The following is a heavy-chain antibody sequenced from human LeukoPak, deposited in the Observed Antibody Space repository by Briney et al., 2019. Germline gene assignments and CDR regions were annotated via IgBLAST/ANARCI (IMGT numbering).Heavy chain of an antibody. D-gene: IGHD4-11*01. V-gene: IGHV4-34*01. Sequence: SETLSLTCAVYGGSFSGYYWSWIRQPPGKGLEWIGEINHSGSTNYNPSLKSRVTISADTSKNQFSLKLSSVTAADTAVYYCARGARIRYSTQYYYYYYGMDVWGQGTTVTVSS. CDR2: INHSGST. CDR1: GGSFSGYY. J-gene: IGHJ6*02. CDR3: ARGARIRYSTQYYYYYYGMDV.